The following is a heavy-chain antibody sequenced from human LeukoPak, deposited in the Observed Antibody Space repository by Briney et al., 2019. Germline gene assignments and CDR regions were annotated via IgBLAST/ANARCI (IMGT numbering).Heavy chain of an antibody. D-gene: IGHD6-25*01. CDR2: IYPGDSDT. V-gene: IGHV5-51*01. CDR1: GYSFTSYW. J-gene: IGHJ4*02. Sequence: GESLKISCKGSGYSFTSYWIGWVRQMPGKGLEWMGIIYPGDSDTRYSPSFQGQVTISADKSISTAYLQWSSLKASGTAMYYCARGRREEEQRLDRELNFDYWGQGTLVTVSS. CDR3: ARGRREEEQRLDRELNFDY.